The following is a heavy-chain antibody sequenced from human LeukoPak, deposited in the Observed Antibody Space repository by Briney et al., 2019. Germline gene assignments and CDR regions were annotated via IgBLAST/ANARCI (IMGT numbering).Heavy chain of an antibody. V-gene: IGHV1-69*13. CDR1: GGTFSSYA. J-gene: IGHJ4*02. Sequence: ASVKVSCKASGGTFSSYAISWVRQAPGQGLEWMGGIIPIFGTANYAQKFQGRVTITADESTSTAYMELSSLRSEDTAVYYCARVVGPYCSSTSCPLDYWGQGTLVTVSS. CDR3: ARVVGPYCSSTSCPLDY. D-gene: IGHD2-2*01. CDR2: IIPIFGTA.